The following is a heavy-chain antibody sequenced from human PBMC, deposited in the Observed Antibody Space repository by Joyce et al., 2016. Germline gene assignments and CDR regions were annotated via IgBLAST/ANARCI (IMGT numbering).Heavy chain of an antibody. J-gene: IGHJ6*02. D-gene: IGHD3-3*01. Sequence: QVQLVQSGGEVKKPRASVKVSCKASDDSFNSDAVNWVRQATGQGLEWMGWISAHDGDANNAQYFQGRVTMTTDAATRTAYMELRNLKFDDTAVYYCARGKKLRFRGWLMSYAMDVWGQGTTVTVSS. V-gene: IGHV1-18*01. CDR2: ISAHDGDA. CDR1: DDSFNSDA. CDR3: ARGKKLRFRGWLMSYAMDV.